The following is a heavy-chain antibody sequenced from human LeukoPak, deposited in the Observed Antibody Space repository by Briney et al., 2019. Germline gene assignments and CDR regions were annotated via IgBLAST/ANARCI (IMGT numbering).Heavy chain of an antibody. Sequence: PGGSLRLSCGASGFTFGAYWMYWVRQAPGKGLEWVGCIKEDGSEKHYVDSLKGRFTISRDNAKNSLYLQMNSLRAEDTAVYYCARDGSYQGRGFDYWGLGTLVTVSS. CDR2: IKEDGSEK. CDR3: ARDGSYQGRGFDY. J-gene: IGHJ4*02. CDR1: GFTFGAYW. V-gene: IGHV3-7*01. D-gene: IGHD1-26*01.